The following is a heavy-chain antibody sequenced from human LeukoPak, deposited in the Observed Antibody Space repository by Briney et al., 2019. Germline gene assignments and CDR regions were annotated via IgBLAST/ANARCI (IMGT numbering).Heavy chain of an antibody. CDR1: GTSFTSYY. V-gene: IGHV4-34*01. Sequence: SETLSLTCGVSGTSFTSYYWSWIRQTPGKGLEWIGEVNHSGYTNMYPSLKSRVTISVNTSKNQFSLMMTSVTAADTAVYFCARMTTGHDYWGQGILVTVSS. J-gene: IGHJ4*02. CDR2: VNHSGYT. D-gene: IGHD4-17*01. CDR3: ARMTTGHDY.